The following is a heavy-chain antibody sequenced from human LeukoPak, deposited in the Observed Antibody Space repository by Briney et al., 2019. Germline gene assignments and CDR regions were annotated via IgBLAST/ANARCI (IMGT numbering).Heavy chain of an antibody. CDR1: GFTFSSYS. Sequence: PGGSLRLSCAASGFTFSSYSMNWVRQAPGKGLEWVSYISSTGSTMYHVDSVKGRFTISRDHAENSLYLQMNSLRAEDTAVYYCARGGLGSWTFDSWGQGTLVTVSS. CDR2: ISSTGSTM. V-gene: IGHV3-48*04. CDR3: ARGGLGSWTFDS. J-gene: IGHJ4*02. D-gene: IGHD1-26*01.